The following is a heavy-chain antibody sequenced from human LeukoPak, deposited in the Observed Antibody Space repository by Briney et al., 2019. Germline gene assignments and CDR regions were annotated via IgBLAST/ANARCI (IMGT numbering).Heavy chain of an antibody. CDR2: ISWDGGGT. CDR3: ARGAGSGYFFYMDV. V-gene: IGHV3-43D*03. CDR1: GFTFDDYA. J-gene: IGHJ6*03. D-gene: IGHD3-22*01. Sequence: GGSLRLSCAASGFTFDDYAMHWVRQAPGKGLEWVSLISWDGGGTYYADTVKGRFTISRDNSKNSLYLQMNSLRAEDTALYYCARGAGSGYFFYMDVWGKGTTVTVSS.